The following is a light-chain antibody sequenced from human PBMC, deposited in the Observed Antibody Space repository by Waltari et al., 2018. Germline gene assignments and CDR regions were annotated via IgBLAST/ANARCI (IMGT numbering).Light chain of an antibody. Sequence: DIQMTQSPSSLSASVGDRVTITCRASQSIITYLNWYQQKPGKAPKLLIYAASSLQSGVPSRFSGSGSGTDFTLTISSLQPEDFATYYCQQTSTTPRTFGQGTKVEIK. CDR3: QQTSTTPRT. V-gene: IGKV1-39*01. CDR2: AAS. J-gene: IGKJ1*01. CDR1: QSIITY.